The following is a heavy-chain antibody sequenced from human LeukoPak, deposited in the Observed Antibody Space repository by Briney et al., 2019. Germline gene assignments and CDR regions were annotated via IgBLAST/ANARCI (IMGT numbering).Heavy chain of an antibody. D-gene: IGHD1-26*01. J-gene: IGHJ3*02. CDR3: ARDQPKVGYPFDI. Sequence: SQTLSLTCAISGDNVSSNTAVWNWIRQSPSRGLEWLGRTYYRSKWYNDYAVSVKSRITINSDTSKNQFSLQLNSVTPEDTAVYFCARDQPKVGYPFDIWGQGTVVTVSS. CDR1: GDNVSSNTAV. V-gene: IGHV6-1*01. CDR2: TYYRSKWYN.